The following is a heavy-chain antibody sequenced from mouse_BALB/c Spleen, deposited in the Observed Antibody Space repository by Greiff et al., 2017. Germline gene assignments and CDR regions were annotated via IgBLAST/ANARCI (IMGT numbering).Heavy chain of an antibody. Sequence: VQLQQSGAELARPGASVTMSCKASGYTFTSYTMHWVKQRPGQGLEWIGYINPSSGYTNYNQKFKDKATLTADKSSSTAYMQLSSLTSEDSAVYYCARGGYYRYDFAYWGQGTLVTVSA. CDR3: ARGGYYRYDFAY. CDR1: GYTFTSYT. V-gene: IGHV1-4*01. CDR2: INPSSGYT. D-gene: IGHD2-14*01. J-gene: IGHJ3*01.